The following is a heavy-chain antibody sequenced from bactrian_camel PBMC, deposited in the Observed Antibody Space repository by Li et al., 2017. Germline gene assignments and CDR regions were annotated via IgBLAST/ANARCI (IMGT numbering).Heavy chain of an antibody. V-gene: IGHV3S31*01. CDR2: IDPDGVA. D-gene: IGHD2*01. Sequence: EVQLVESGGGTAQPGRSLRLSRAASGYTYSSNCMGWFRQAPGKEREGVAVIDPDGVAVVVDSVKGRFTISKDNAKNTLYLQMNNLEPDDTAIYYCAASPRFGGSLCSPAAAGPAEFGLWGQGTQVTVS. J-gene: IGHJ6*01. CDR1: GYTYSSNC. CDR3: AASPRFGGSLCSPAAAGPAEFGL.